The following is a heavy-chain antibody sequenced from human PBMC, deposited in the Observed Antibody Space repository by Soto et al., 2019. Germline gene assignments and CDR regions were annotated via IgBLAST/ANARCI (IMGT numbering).Heavy chain of an antibody. Sequence: HITLKESGPTLVKPTQTLTLTCIFSGFSFSAYGAGVAWIRHPHGKTPKRRVLIYWDDDTRYRPSLKSRLTITMHSSKKQVVLTMTNRDPLDTATSYCAHAFVVTMWPTDAFDVWGQGTVVTVSS. CDR3: AHAFVVTMWPTDAFDV. V-gene: IGHV2-5*02. CDR2: IYWDDDT. CDR1: GFSFSAYGAG. D-gene: IGHD3-3*02. J-gene: IGHJ3*01.